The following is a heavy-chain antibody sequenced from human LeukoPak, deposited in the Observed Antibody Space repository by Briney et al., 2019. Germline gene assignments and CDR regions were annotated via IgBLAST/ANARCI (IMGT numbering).Heavy chain of an antibody. CDR1: GGSISSSNW. CDR2: IYHSGST. V-gene: IGHV4-4*02. J-gene: IGHJ4*02. Sequence: SGTLSLTCAVSGGSISSSNWWSWVRQPPGKGLEWIGEIYHSGSTNYNPSLKSRVIISVDKSKNQFSLNLSSVTAADTAVYYCARVQDLVVLRYFGDQGNYFDYWGQGTLVTVSS. CDR3: ARVQDLVVLRYFGDQGNYFDY. D-gene: IGHD3-9*01.